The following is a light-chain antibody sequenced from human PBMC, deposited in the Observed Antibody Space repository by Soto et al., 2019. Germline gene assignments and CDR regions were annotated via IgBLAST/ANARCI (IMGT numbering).Light chain of an antibody. J-gene: IGKJ1*01. CDR3: QQYGSSPTWT. CDR2: GAS. CDR1: QSVSSSY. V-gene: IGKV3-20*01. Sequence: EIVLTQYPGTLSLSPGERATLSCRASQSVSSSYLAWYQQKPGQAPSLLIYGASSRATGITDRFSGSGSGTDFTLTISRLEPEDFAVYYCQQYGSSPTWTFGQGTKVEIK.